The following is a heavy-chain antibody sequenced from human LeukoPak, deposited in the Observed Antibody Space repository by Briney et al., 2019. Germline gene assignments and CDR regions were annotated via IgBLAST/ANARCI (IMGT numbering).Heavy chain of an antibody. Sequence: GGSLRLSCAASGFTVSSNYMSWVRQAPGKGLEWVSVIYSGGSTYYADSVKGRFTISRDNSKNTLYLQMNSLRAEDTAVYYCARARRTSYNWNELDYWGQGTLVTVSS. D-gene: IGHD1-20*01. V-gene: IGHV3-66*01. CDR3: ARARRTSYNWNELDY. CDR1: GFTVSSNY. CDR2: IYSGGST. J-gene: IGHJ4*02.